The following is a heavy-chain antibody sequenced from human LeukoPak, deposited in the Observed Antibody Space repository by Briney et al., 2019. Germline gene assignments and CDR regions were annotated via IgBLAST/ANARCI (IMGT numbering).Heavy chain of an antibody. CDR2: IYHNGTP. CDR1: VGSISSGNW. Sequence: TPSGTLSLTCGVSVGSISSGNWWSWVRQSPGKGLEWIGEIYHNGTPNYNPSLKSRVTISADTFKNHFSLKLTSVTAADTAVYYCATAPIPRGEGGEHYKYGMDVWGQGTTVIVSS. J-gene: IGHJ6*02. V-gene: IGHV4-4*02. D-gene: IGHD2-2*02. CDR3: ATAPIPRGEGGEHYKYGMDV.